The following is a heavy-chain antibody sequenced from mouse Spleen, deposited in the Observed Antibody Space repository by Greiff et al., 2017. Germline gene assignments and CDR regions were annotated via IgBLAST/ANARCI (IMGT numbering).Heavy chain of an antibody. Sequence: EVQLVESGGGLVKPGGSLKLSCAASGFTFSSYAMSWVRQTPEKRLEWVASISSGGSTYYPDSVKGRFTISRDNARNILYLQMSSLRSEDTAMYYCARESLYDGYWDYFDYWGQGTTLTVSS. V-gene: IGHV5-6-5*01. J-gene: IGHJ2*01. CDR1: GFTFSSYA. CDR2: ISSGGST. D-gene: IGHD2-3*01. CDR3: ARESLYDGYWDYFDY.